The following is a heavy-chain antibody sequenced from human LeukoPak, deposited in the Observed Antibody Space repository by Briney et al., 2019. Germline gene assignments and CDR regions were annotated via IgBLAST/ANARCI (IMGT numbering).Heavy chain of an antibody. J-gene: IGHJ3*02. D-gene: IGHD6-19*01. CDR2: IYSGGST. CDR3: ARGKRIPQQWLPQEGAFDI. V-gene: IGHV3-53*01. Sequence: PGGSLRLSCAASGFTVSSNYMSWVRQAPGKGLEWVSVIYSGGSTYYADSVKGRFTISRDNSKNTLYLQMNSLRAEDTAVYYCARGKRIPQQWLPQEGAFDIWGQGTMVTVSS. CDR1: GFTVSSNY.